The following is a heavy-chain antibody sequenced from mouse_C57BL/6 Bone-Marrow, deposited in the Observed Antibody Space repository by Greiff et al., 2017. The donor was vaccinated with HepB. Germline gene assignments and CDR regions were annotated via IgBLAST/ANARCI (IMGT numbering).Heavy chain of an antibody. Sequence: VKLMESGPELVKPGASVKISCKASGYAFSSSWMNWVKQRPGKGLEWIGRIYPGDGDTNYNGKFKGKATLTADKSSSTAYMQLSSLTSEDSAVYFCARPLLYDYSWFAYWGQGTLVTVSA. V-gene: IGHV1-82*01. CDR3: ARPLLYDYSWFAY. J-gene: IGHJ3*01. CDR1: GYAFSSSW. D-gene: IGHD2-4*01. CDR2: IYPGDGDT.